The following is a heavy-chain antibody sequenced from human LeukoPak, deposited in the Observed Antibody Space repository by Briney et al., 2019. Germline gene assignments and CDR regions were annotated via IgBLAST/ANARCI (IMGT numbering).Heavy chain of an antibody. V-gene: IGHV3-21*01. D-gene: IGHD4-17*01. CDR3: ARGLRRGDY. Sequence: PGGSLRLSCAASGFTFTIYTMNWVRQAPGRGLGWVSSISSTGNNIYYADSVKGRFTISRDNAKVSLYLKMNSLRAEDTAVYYCARGLRRGDYWGQGTLVTVSS. CDR2: ISSTGNNI. J-gene: IGHJ4*02. CDR1: GFTFTIYT.